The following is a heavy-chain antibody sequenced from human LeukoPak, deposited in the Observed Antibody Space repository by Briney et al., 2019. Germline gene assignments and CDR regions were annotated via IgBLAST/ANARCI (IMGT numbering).Heavy chain of an antibody. J-gene: IGHJ4*02. CDR2: INHSGST. D-gene: IGHD3-22*01. CDR1: GGSFSGYY. V-gene: IGHV4-34*01. CDR3: ARGRRYYYDSSGYPIDY. Sequence: SETLSLTCAVYGGSFSGYYWSRIRQPPGKGLEWIGEINHSGSTNYNPSLKSRVTISVDTSKNQFSLKLSSVTAADTAVYYCARGRRYYYDSSGYPIDYWGQGTLVTVSS.